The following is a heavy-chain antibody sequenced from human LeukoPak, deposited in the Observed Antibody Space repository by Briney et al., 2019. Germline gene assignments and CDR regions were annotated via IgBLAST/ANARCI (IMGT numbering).Heavy chain of an antibody. J-gene: IGHJ4*02. CDR3: ARRAGAYSHPYDY. CDR2: IYSDNT. Sequence: SGGSLSLSCAASGFTFLAHSMSWVRQAPGKGLEWVSFIYSDNTHYTDSVKGRFTISRDNSKNTLYPQMNSLRAEDTAVYYCARRAGAYSHPYDYWGQGTLVTVSS. V-gene: IGHV3-53*01. CDR1: GFTFLAHS. D-gene: IGHD4/OR15-4a*01.